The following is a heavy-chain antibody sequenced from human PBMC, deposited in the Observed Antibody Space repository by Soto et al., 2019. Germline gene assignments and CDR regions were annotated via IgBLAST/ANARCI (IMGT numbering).Heavy chain of an antibody. Sequence: QITLKESGPTRVKPTQTLTLTCTFSGFSLTTSGVGVGWICQPPGKALEWLALIYWDDDKRYSPSLKTRLTITKDTSKNQVGLTMTNMEPVDTATYYGAQRLWLGYKAWFDPWGQGTLVTVSS. J-gene: IGHJ5*02. CDR3: AQRLWLGYKAWFDP. CDR2: IYWDDDK. V-gene: IGHV2-5*02. D-gene: IGHD3-3*01. CDR1: GFSLTTSGVG.